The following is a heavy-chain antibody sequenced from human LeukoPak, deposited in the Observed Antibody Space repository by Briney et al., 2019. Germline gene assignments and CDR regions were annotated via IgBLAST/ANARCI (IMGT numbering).Heavy chain of an antibody. D-gene: IGHD3-22*01. Sequence: GASVKVSCKASGYTFTGYYMHWVRQAPGQGLEWMGWINPNSGGTNYAQKFQGRVPMTRDTSISTAYMELRRLRSDDTAVYYCARAHYYDRTPNDYWGQGTLVTVSS. CDR2: INPNSGGT. CDR3: ARAHYYDRTPNDY. CDR1: GYTFTGYY. J-gene: IGHJ4*02. V-gene: IGHV1-2*02.